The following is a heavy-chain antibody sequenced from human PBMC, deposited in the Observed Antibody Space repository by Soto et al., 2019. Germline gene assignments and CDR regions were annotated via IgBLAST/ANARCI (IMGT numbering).Heavy chain of an antibody. Sequence: SETLSLTCAVSGYSISSGYYWGWIRQPPGKGLEWIGSIYRSGSTYYNPSLKSRVTISVDTSKNQFSLKLSSVTAADTAVYYCARVGAGGYYGSGSYYKLRGMDVWGQGTTVTVSS. D-gene: IGHD3-10*01. CDR1: GYSISSGYY. CDR3: ARVGAGGYYGSGSYYKLRGMDV. CDR2: IYRSGST. V-gene: IGHV4-38-2*01. J-gene: IGHJ6*02.